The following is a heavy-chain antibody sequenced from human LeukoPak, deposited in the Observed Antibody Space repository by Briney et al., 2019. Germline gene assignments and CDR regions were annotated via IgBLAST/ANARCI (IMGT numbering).Heavy chain of an antibody. V-gene: IGHV4-34*01. Sequence: PSETLSLTCAVYGGSFSGYYWSWIRQPPGKGLEWIGEINHSGSTNYNPSLKSRVTISVDTSKNQLSLKLSSVTAADTAVYYCARTLRFLESYFDYWGQGTLVTVSS. D-gene: IGHD3-3*01. CDR2: INHSGST. CDR1: GGSFSGYY. CDR3: ARTLRFLESYFDY. J-gene: IGHJ4*02.